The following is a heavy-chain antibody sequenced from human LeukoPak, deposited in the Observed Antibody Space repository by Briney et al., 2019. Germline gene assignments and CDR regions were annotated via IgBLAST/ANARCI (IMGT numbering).Heavy chain of an antibody. Sequence: SETLSLTCTVAGGSISSYYWSWIRQPPGEKLEWIGYLYYSGSTNYNPSLGSRVTISADSSKNQFSLKLTSVTAADTAVDYCARDAKLLGAFDLWGPGTMVTVSS. CDR3: ARDAKLLGAFDL. CDR1: GGSISSYY. CDR2: LYYSGST. J-gene: IGHJ3*01. V-gene: IGHV4-59*01.